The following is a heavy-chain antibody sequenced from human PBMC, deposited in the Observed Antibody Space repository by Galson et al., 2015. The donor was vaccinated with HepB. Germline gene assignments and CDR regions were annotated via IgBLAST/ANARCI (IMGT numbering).Heavy chain of an antibody. Sequence: TLSLTCTVSGGSISSGDYYWSWIRQPPGKGLEWIGYIYYSGSTYYNPSLKSRVTISVDTSKNQFSLKLSSVTAADTAVYYCARDRGSRYYDLWSGYYPPYYFDYWGQGTLVTVSS. CDR2: IYYSGST. J-gene: IGHJ4*02. CDR1: GGSISSGDYY. D-gene: IGHD3-3*01. CDR3: ARDRGSRYYDLWSGYYPPYYFDY. V-gene: IGHV4-30-4*01.